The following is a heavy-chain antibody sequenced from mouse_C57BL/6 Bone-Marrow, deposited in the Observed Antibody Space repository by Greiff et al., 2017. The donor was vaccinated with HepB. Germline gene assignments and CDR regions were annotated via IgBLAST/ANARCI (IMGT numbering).Heavy chain of an antibody. CDR3: ACYGNLAAFAY. D-gene: IGHD2-1*01. V-gene: IGHV1-9*01. Sequence: QVQLQQSGAELVKPGASVKLSCKASGYTFTSYWIDWVKQRPGHGLEWIGEILPGSGSTNYNEKFKGKATFTADTSSNTAYMQLSSLTTEDSAVYYCACYGNLAAFAYWGQGTLVTVSA. CDR1: GYTFTSYW. J-gene: IGHJ3*01. CDR2: ILPGSGST.